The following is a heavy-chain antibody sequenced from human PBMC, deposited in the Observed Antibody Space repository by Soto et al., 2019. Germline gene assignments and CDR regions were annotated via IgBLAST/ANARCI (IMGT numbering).Heavy chain of an antibody. D-gene: IGHD3-10*01. V-gene: IGHV3-33*01. Sequence: GGSLRLSCAASGFTFSSYGMHWVRQAPGKGLEWVAVIWYDGSNKYYADSVKGRFTISRDNAKNSLYLQMNSLRDEDTAVYYCARAISGSNPNWGQGTLVTVSS. CDR3: ARAISGSNPN. J-gene: IGHJ4*02. CDR1: GFTFSSYG. CDR2: IWYDGSNK.